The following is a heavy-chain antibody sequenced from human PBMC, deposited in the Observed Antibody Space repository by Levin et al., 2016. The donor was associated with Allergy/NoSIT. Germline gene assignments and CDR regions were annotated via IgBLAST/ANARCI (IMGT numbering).Heavy chain of an antibody. J-gene: IGHJ4*02. Sequence: GESLKISCAASGFTFSDYAMSWVRQAPGRGLEWVSGISGRGDKTDQKDSVKGRFTISRDNSEKKLYLQMKSLRAEDTAVYYCAKVRPYYGSGSYYDYWGQGTLVTVSS. CDR1: GFTFSDYA. V-gene: IGHV3-23*01. D-gene: IGHD3-10*01. CDR2: ISGRGDKT. CDR3: AKVRPYYGSGSYYDY.